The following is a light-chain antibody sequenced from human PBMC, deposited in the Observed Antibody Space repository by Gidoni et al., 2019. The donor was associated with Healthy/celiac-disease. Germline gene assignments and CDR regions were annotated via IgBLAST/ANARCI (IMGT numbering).Light chain of an antibody. V-gene: IGKV1-5*03. CDR3: QQYNSDSYT. J-gene: IGKJ2*01. CDR2: NAS. Sequence: DIKMTQSPSTLSASVGDRVTITCRASQSISSLLAWYQQKPGKVPKLLIYNASSLERGVPSRFSGSGSGTEFTLTISSLQPDDFATYYCQQYNSDSYTFGQXTKLEIK. CDR1: QSISSL.